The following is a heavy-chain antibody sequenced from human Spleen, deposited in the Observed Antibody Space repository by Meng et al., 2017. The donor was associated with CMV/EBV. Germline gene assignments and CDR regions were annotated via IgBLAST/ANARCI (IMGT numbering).Heavy chain of an antibody. CDR3: ARDKRDTAMVLENYYGMDV. CDR1: GGTFSSYG. V-gene: IGHV1-69*06. CDR2: VIPMFYRT. D-gene: IGHD5-18*01. J-gene: IGHJ6*02. Sequence: SVKVSCKASGGTFSSYGFNWVRQAPGQGLEWMGGVIPMFYRTNYAQKFQGRVTITADKSSSTAYMELSSLRSEDTAVYYCARDKRDTAMVLENYYGMDVWGQGTTVTVSS.